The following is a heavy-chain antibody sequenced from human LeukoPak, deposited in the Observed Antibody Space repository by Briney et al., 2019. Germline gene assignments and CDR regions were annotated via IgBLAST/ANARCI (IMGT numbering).Heavy chain of an antibody. CDR1: GYTFTGYY. CDR2: INPNSGGT. D-gene: IGHD6-19*01. CDR3: ARGGGSGWYSSENWFDP. Sequence: ASVKVSCKASGYTFTGYYMHWVRQAPGQGLEWMGWINPNSGGTNYAQKFQGRVTMTRDTSISTAYMELSRLRSDDTAVYYCARGGGSGWYSSENWFDPWGQGTLVTVSS. V-gene: IGHV1-2*02. J-gene: IGHJ5*02.